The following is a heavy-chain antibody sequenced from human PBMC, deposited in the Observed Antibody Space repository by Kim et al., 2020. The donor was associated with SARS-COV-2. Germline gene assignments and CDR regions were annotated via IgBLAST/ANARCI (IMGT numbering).Heavy chain of an antibody. J-gene: IGHJ4*02. D-gene: IGHD2-15*01. Sequence: GGSLRLSCAASRFTFSSYCMHWVRQAPGKGLEWVADISNDGSTKYYADSVKGRFTISRDNSKNTLYLQMNNLRAEDTAVYYCAKDRRKYCSVGSCHLEYWGEGTLVTASS. CDR1: RFTFSSYC. CDR3: AKDRRKYCSVGSCHLEY. V-gene: IGHV3-33*03. CDR2: ISNDGSTK.